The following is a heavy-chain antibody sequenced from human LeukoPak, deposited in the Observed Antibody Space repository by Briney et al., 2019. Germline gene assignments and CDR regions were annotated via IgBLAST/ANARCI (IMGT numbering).Heavy chain of an antibody. D-gene: IGHD3-10*01. CDR1: GFTVSSNY. J-gene: IGHJ4*02. Sequence: GGSLRLSCAASGFTVSSNYMSWVRQAPGKGLEWVSVIYSGGSTYYADSVKGRFTISRDNSKNTLYLQMNSLRAEDTAVYYCARDNGVTPRYYYGSGSYYNVGTFDYWGQGTLVTVSS. V-gene: IGHV3-53*01. CDR3: ARDNGVTPRYYYGSGSYYNVGTFDY. CDR2: IYSGGST.